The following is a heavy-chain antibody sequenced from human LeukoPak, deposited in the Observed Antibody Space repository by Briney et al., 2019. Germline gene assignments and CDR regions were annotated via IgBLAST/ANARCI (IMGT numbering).Heavy chain of an antibody. J-gene: IGHJ6*02. CDR2: ISWNSGSI. Sequence: GGSLRLSCAASGFTFDDYAMHWVRQAPGKGLEWVSGISWNSGSIGYADSVKGRVTISRDNAKNSLYLQMNSLRAEDTALYYCAKDMSSSSWTSAADYYYYYYGMDVWGQGTTVTVSS. D-gene: IGHD6-13*01. V-gene: IGHV3-9*01. CDR3: AKDMSSSSWTSAADYYYYYYGMDV. CDR1: GFTFDDYA.